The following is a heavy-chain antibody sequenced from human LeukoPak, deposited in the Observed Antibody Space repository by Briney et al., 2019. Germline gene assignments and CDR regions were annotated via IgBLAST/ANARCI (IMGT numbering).Heavy chain of an antibody. CDR1: GYTFTSYG. V-gene: IGHV1-18*01. CDR3: AKDVSSSSWYGYFDY. J-gene: IGHJ4*02. Sequence: ASVKVSCKASGYTFTSYGISWVRQAPGQGLEWMGWISAYNGNTNYAQKLQGRVTMTTDTSTSTAYMELRSLRSDDTAVYYCAKDVSSSSWYGYFDYWGQGTLVTVSS. CDR2: ISAYNGNT. D-gene: IGHD6-13*01.